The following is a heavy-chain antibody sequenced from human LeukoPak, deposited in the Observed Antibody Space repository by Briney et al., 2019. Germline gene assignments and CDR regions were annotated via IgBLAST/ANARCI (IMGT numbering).Heavy chain of an antibody. D-gene: IGHD6-13*01. Sequence: ASVKVSCKASGYTFTGYYMHWVRQAPGQGLEWMGWINPNSGGTNYAQKFQGRVTMTRDTSISTAYMELSRLRSDDTAVYYCAREGGYSSSWYRSYYYYGMDVWGQGTMVTVSS. V-gene: IGHV1-2*02. J-gene: IGHJ6*02. CDR2: INPNSGGT. CDR3: AREGGYSSSWYRSYYYYGMDV. CDR1: GYTFTGYY.